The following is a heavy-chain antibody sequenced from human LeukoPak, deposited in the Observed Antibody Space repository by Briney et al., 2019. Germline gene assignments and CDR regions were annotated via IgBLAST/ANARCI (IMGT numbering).Heavy chain of an antibody. CDR2: ISGSGGST. Sequence: GGSLRLSCAASGFTFSSYAMSWVRQAPGKGLEWVSAISGSGGSTYYADSVKGRFTISRDNSKNTLYLQMNSLRAEDTAVYYCAARRGSSSWYYFDYWGQGTLVTVSS. CDR1: GFTFSSYA. J-gene: IGHJ4*02. CDR3: AARRGSSSWYYFDY. V-gene: IGHV3-23*01. D-gene: IGHD6-13*01.